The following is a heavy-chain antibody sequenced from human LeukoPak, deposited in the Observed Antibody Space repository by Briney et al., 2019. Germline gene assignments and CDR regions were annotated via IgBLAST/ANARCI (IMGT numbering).Heavy chain of an antibody. D-gene: IGHD6-6*01. Sequence: GGSLRLSCEASGFTFSSSDMRWVRQAPGKGLEWISYISGGGSTTYYAHSVKARFTIYRDNAENTLYLQMNSLRAEDTAVYYCTTVGRSTRPGFWGLGTLVTVSS. V-gene: IGHV3-48*01. CDR2: ISGGGSTT. CDR3: TTVGRSTRPGF. CDR1: GFTFSSSD. J-gene: IGHJ4*02.